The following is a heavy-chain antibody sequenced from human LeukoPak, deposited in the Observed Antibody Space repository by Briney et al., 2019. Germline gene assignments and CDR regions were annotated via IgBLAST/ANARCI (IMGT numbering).Heavy chain of an antibody. J-gene: IGHJ4*02. V-gene: IGHV3-43*02. D-gene: IGHD6-13*01. CDR3: AKDDPVIAY. CDR2: ISRDGSSA. Sequence: GGSLRLSCAASGFTFDDYGMHWVRQAPGKGLEWVSLISRDGSSAEYSDSVKGRFTVSRDNRKTSVYLKMNSLRPEDTALYYCAKDDPVIAYWGQGTLVAVSS. CDR1: GFTFDDYG.